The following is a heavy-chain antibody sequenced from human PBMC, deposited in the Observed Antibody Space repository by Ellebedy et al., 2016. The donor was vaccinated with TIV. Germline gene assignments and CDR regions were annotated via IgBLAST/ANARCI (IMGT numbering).Heavy chain of an antibody. D-gene: IGHD3-3*01. CDR3: ARERGAWSGYFLDYYGMDV. V-gene: IGHV1-46*04. CDR2: INPSGGST. J-gene: IGHJ6*02. Sequence: ASVTVSCKASGYTFTSYYMHWVRQATGQGLEWMGIINPSGGSTSYAQKLQGRVTMTRDTSTSTVYMELSSLRSEDTAVYYCARERGAWSGYFLDYYGMDVWGQGTTVTVSS. CDR1: GYTFTSYY.